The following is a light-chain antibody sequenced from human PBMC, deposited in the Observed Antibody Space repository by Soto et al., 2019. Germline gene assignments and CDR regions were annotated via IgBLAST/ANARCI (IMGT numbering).Light chain of an antibody. V-gene: IGKV1-5*03. J-gene: IGKJ1*01. Sequence: DIQMTQSPSTLSASVGDRVTITCRASQSISNWLAWYQQKPGKAPTLLIYRASNLEGGVPSRFSDSGSGTEFTLTISSLQPDDFATYYCQQYDSYSREFGQGTKVEIK. CDR2: RAS. CDR1: QSISNW. CDR3: QQYDSYSRE.